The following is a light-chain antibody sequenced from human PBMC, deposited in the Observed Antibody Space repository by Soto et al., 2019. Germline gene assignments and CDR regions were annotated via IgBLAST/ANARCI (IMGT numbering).Light chain of an antibody. CDR1: QTISGW. V-gene: IGKV1-5*01. CDR2: DAS. J-gene: IGKJ2*01. Sequence: DIQMTQSPSTLSASVGDRVTITCRASQTISGWLAWYQQKPGKAPKLLIYDASSLQSGVPSRFSGSESGTEFTLTISSLQPDDVATYYCQQYKSSYTFGRGTKLEIK. CDR3: QQYKSSYT.